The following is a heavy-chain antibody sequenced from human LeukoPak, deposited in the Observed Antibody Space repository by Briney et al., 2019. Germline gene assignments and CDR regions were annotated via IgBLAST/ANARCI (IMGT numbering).Heavy chain of an antibody. V-gene: IGHV4-38-2*02. CDR1: GYSISSGYY. Sequence: PSETLSLTCSVSGYSISSGYYWVWIRQPPGKGLEWIGNIHYSGSTNYNPSLKSRVTISLETSKNQFSLKLSSVTAADTAVYYCARGEVPAHSLFSWGQGTLVTVSS. J-gene: IGHJ5*02. CDR3: ARGEVPAHSLFS. D-gene: IGHD3-9*01. CDR2: IHYSGST.